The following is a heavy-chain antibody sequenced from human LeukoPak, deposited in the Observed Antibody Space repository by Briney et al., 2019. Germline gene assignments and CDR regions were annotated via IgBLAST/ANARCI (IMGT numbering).Heavy chain of an antibody. D-gene: IGHD3-3*01. CDR3: TRDPILEWSMYYFDY. J-gene: IGHJ4*02. Sequence: PGGSLRLSCAPSGFIFSSYTMNWVRQAPGKGPERVSSISSGGGHTFYADSVRGRFTISRDDANNSLYLQMNSLRDECTAVYYCTRDPILEWSMYYFDYWGQGTLVTVSS. CDR1: GFIFSSYT. CDR2: ISSGGGHT. V-gene: IGHV3-21*01.